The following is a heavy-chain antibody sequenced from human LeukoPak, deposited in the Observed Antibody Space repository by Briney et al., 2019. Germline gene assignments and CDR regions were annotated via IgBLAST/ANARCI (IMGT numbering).Heavy chain of an antibody. J-gene: IGHJ4*02. CDR2: INHDGGT. D-gene: IGHD1-26*01. CDR3: ARDSGSYEAERYFDY. V-gene: IGHV4-34*01. CDR1: VDSFRGSH. Sequence: SETLSLTCAEYVDSFRGSHRSIMRQPPGKGLEWIGDINHDGGTNYNPSLKSRVTISVDTSKNQFFLKLSSVTAADTAVYYCARDSGSYEAERYFDYWGQGKLGTVSS.